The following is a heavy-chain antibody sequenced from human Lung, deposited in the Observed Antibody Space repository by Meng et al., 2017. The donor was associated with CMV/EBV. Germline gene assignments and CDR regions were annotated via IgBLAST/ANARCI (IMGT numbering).Heavy chain of an antibody. D-gene: IGHD3-22*01. V-gene: IGHV3-49*04. CDR2: IRSKAYGGTT. CDR3: TRVNYYYGMDV. J-gene: IGHJ6*02. Sequence: GESLKISCTASGFTFGDYAMSWVRQAPGKGLEWAGFIRSKAYGGTTEYAASVKGRFTISRDDSKSIAYLQMNSLKTEDTAVYYCTRVNYYYGMDVWGQGTTVTGSS. CDR1: GFTFGDYA.